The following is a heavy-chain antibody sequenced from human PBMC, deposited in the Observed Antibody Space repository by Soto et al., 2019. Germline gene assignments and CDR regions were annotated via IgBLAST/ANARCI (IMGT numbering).Heavy chain of an antibody. Sequence: ASVKVSCKASGYTFTGYYLHWVRQAPGHGREWMGSVNPDSGVTQYAQRFHGRVTMTRDTSISTAYLEMSRLKSDDTALYYCVTEGYGYSRVPQDYWGQGXLVTV. CDR3: VTEGYGYSRVPQDY. V-gene: IGHV1-2*02. J-gene: IGHJ4*02. D-gene: IGHD5-12*01. CDR1: GYTFTGYY. CDR2: VNPDSGVT.